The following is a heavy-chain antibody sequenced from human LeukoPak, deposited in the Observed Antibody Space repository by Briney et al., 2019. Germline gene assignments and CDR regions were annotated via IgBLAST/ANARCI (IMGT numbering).Heavy chain of an antibody. CDR1: GFTFSSYW. CDR3: ARCYDSTQEPLGLLFDI. D-gene: IGHD3-22*01. CDR2: INSDGSST. J-gene: IGHJ3*02. Sequence: PGGSLRLSCAASGFTFSSYWMHWVRQAPGKGLVWVSRINSDGSSTSYADSVKGRFTISRDNAKNTLYLQMNSLRAEDTAVYYCARCYDSTQEPLGLLFDIWGQGTMVTVSS. V-gene: IGHV3-74*01.